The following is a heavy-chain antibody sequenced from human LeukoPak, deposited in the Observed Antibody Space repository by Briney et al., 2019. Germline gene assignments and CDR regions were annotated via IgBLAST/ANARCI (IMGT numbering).Heavy chain of an antibody. Sequence: GESLKISCKGSGYSFTSYWIGWVRQMPGKGLEWMGIIYPGDSDTRYSPSFQGQVTISADKSISTAYLQWSSLKASDTAMHYCARRGYCSGGSCYDDYWGQGTLVTVSS. J-gene: IGHJ4*02. CDR2: IYPGDSDT. CDR1: GYSFTSYW. CDR3: ARRGYCSGGSCYDDY. D-gene: IGHD2-15*01. V-gene: IGHV5-51*01.